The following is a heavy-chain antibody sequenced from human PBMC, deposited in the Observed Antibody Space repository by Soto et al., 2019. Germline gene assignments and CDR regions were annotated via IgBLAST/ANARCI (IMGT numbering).Heavy chain of an antibody. CDR2: ISGSGGSI. CDR3: AKVIGVDF. CDR1: GFTFSSQA. J-gene: IGHJ4*02. Sequence: GGSLRLSCAASGFTFSSQAMTWVRQAPGKGLEWVSTISGSGGSIYYADSVKGRFTISRDNSKNTLYLQMNSLRAEDTAVYYCAKVIGVDFWGQGTLVTVSS. V-gene: IGHV3-23*01.